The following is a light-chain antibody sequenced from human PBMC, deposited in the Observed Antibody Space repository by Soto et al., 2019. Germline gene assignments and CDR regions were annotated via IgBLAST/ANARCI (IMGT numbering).Light chain of an antibody. CDR2: ATS. CDR3: QQGNSLPIT. Sequence: DIQMTQSPSSVSASVGDRVTITCRASQDISSWLAWYQQKSGQALKLLIYATSSLQSGVPSRFSGSGSGTDFTLTISSLQPEDFATYYCQQGNSLPITFDQGTRLEIK. CDR1: QDISSW. J-gene: IGKJ5*01. V-gene: IGKV1D-12*01.